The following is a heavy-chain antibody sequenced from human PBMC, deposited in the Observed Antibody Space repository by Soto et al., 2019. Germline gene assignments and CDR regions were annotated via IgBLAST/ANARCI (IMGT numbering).Heavy chain of an antibody. Sequence: EEQLEESGGGLVQPERSLRLSCAASGFTVTNYWMTWVRQAPGKGLEWVANIKEDGSEKYYVDSVRGRFTISRDNAKNSLYLQMNSLRAEDTAIYYCARLQRVYYYYGMDIWGQGTTVSVSS. CDR1: GFTVTNYW. V-gene: IGHV3-7*05. CDR2: IKEDGSEK. CDR3: ARLQRVYYYYGMDI. J-gene: IGHJ6*02. D-gene: IGHD1-1*01.